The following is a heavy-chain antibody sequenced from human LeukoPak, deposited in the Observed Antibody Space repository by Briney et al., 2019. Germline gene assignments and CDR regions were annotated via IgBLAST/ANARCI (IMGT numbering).Heavy chain of an antibody. J-gene: IGHJ5*02. CDR3: ARHYYGSGSYYTALLHSYNWFDP. D-gene: IGHD3-10*01. V-gene: IGHV4-39*01. CDR2: IYYSGST. Sequence: SETLSLTCTVSGGSISSSSYYWGWIRQPPGKGLEWIGSIYYSGSTYYNPSLKSRVTISVDTSKNQFSLKLSSVTAADTAVYYCARHYYGSGSYYTALLHSYNWFDPWGQGTLVTVSS. CDR1: GGSISSSSYY.